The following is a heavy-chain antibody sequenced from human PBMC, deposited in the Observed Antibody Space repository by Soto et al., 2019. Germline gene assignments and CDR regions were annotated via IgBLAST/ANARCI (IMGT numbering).Heavy chain of an antibody. CDR3: ERPIAVAGVGNWFDP. V-gene: IGHV4-34*01. Sequence: SDNLSLTCAVYGWSFSGYYLGWIRPPPGKGLGWIGEINHSGSTNYNPSLKSRVTISVDTSKNQFSLKLSSVTAADTAVYYCERPIAVAGVGNWFDPWGQGTLVNVSS. D-gene: IGHD6-19*01. J-gene: IGHJ5*02. CDR1: GWSFSGYY. CDR2: INHSGST.